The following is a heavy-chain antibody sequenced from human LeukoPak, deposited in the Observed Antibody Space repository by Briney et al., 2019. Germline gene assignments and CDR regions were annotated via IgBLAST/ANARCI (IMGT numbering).Heavy chain of an antibody. V-gene: IGHV1-46*01. CDR1: GYTFTSYY. D-gene: IGHD5-24*01. J-gene: IGHJ4*02. Sequence: ASVKVSCKASGYTFTSYYMHWVRQAPGQGLEWMGIINPSGGSTSYAQKFQGRVTMTRDPSTSTVYMELSSLRSEDTAVYYCARDVNERWLQFGLGYWGQGTLVTVSS. CDR3: ARDVNERWLQFGLGY. CDR2: INPSGGST.